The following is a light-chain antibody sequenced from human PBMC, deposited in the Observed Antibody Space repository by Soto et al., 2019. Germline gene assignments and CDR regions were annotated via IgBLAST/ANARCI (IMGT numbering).Light chain of an antibody. CDR3: QQYGSSPWT. J-gene: IGKJ1*01. CDR1: QSVSSSY. Sequence: EIVLTQSPGTLSLSPGERATLSWRASQSVSSSYLAWYQQKPGQAPRLLIYGALSRATGIPDRFSGSGSGTDFTLTISRLEPEDFAVYYCQQYGSSPWTFGQGTKVEIK. CDR2: GAL. V-gene: IGKV3-20*01.